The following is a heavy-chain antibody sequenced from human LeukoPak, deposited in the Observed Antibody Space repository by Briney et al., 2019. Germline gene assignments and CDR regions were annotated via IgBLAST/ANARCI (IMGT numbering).Heavy chain of an antibody. CDR1: GLTFIRDW. Sequence: PGGSLTLSCAASGLTFIRDWTHCARPAPGKGLVWVSPIRDDGRITTHAYSVQARFPISRDNAKSTVCLQMKTPRVEDTAVYFCVRRYYEYNVYDRHFDFWGRGILVTVSS. CDR3: VRRYYEYNVYDRHFDF. D-gene: IGHD5/OR15-5a*01. CDR2: IRDDGRIT. V-gene: IGHV3-74*03. J-gene: IGHJ4*02.